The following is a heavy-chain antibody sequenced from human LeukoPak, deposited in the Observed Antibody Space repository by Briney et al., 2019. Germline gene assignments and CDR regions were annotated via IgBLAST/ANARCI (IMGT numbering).Heavy chain of an antibody. CDR2: ISSSGSTI. D-gene: IGHD3-9*01. CDR1: GFTFSSYE. Sequence: TGGSLRLSCAASGFTFSSYEMNWVRQAPGKGLEWVSYISSSGSTIYYADSVKGRFTISRDNAKNSLYLQVNSLRAEDTAVYYCARDYDILTGDYYGMDVWGQGTTVSVSS. CDR3: ARDYDILTGDYYGMDV. J-gene: IGHJ6*02. V-gene: IGHV3-48*03.